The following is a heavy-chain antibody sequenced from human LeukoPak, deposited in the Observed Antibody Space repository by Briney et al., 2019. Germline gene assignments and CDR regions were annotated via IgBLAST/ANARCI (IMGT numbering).Heavy chain of an antibody. CDR2: TYYMSKWYN. CDR3: ARGNRAFDS. Sequence: SQTLSLTCAISGDTVSSNNAVWNWIRQSPSRGLEWLGRTYYMSKWYNDYAVSVKSRITVNPDTSKNQFSLQLNSVTPDDTAVYYCARGNRAFDSWGQGTLVTVSS. CDR1: GDTVSSNNAV. J-gene: IGHJ4*02. V-gene: IGHV6-1*01. D-gene: IGHD4-11*01.